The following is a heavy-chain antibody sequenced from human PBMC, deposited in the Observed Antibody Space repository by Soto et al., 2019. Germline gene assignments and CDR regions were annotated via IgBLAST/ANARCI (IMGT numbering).Heavy chain of an antibody. CDR1: GFTFSSYG. J-gene: IGHJ6*03. V-gene: IGHV3-33*01. D-gene: IGHD3-22*01. Sequence: GGSLRLSCAASGFTFSSYGMHWVRQAPGKGLEWVAVIWYDGSNKYYADSVKGRFTISRDNSKNTLYLQMNSLRAEDTAVYYCASSLLRKPSIYYYYYYMDVWGKGTTVTVSS. CDR2: IWYDGSNK. CDR3: ASSLLRKPSIYYYYYYMDV.